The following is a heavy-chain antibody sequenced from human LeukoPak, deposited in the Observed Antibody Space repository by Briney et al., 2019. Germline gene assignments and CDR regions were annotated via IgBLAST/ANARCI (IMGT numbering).Heavy chain of an antibody. Sequence: TGGSLRLSCAASGFTFSSYWMHWVRQAPGKGLEYVSAISSNGGSTYYADSVKGRFTISRDNSKNTLYLQMSSLRAEDTAVYYCVKTGGGIASRYGIDVWGQGTTVTVSS. J-gene: IGHJ6*02. D-gene: IGHD6-13*01. CDR3: VKTGGGIASRYGIDV. CDR1: GFTFSSYW. CDR2: ISSNGGST. V-gene: IGHV3-64D*06.